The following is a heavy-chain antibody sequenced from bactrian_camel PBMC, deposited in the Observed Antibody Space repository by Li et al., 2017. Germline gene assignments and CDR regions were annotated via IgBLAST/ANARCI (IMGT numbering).Heavy chain of an antibody. D-gene: IGHD6*01. V-gene: IGHV3S53*01. CDR2: FDPWATA. Sequence: VQLVESGGGSVRAGQSLKLSCEYPTYFAGCVMAWYRQAPGKEREKVASFDPWATANYADSVKGRFTISQDNAKNTVYLQMDSLKPEDTARYYCAHDPVPRNGGNWYSFGVWDQGTQVTVS. CDR1: TYFAGCV. J-gene: IGHJ6*01. CDR3: AHDPVPRNGGNWYSFGV.